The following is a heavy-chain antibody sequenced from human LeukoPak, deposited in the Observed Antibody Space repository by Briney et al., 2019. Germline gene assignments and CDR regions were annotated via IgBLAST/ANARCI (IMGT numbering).Heavy chain of an antibody. Sequence: SETLSLTCTVSGASLNSYYWSWIRQPAGKGLEWIGRIYSGGSTNYNPSLKSRVTFSVDTSKNQFSLRLSSSTVADTAVYYCAREGRYGDYEGYWGQGTLVTVSS. CDR3: AREGRYGDYEGY. J-gene: IGHJ4*02. CDR1: GASLNSYY. V-gene: IGHV4-4*07. CDR2: IYSGGST. D-gene: IGHD4-17*01.